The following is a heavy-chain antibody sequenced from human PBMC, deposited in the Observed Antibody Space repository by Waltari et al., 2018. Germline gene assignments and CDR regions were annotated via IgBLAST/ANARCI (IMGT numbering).Heavy chain of an antibody. CDR2: IWYDGSNK. D-gene: IGHD6-13*01. V-gene: IGHV3-30*02. CDR1: GFTLSSYG. Sequence: QVQLVESGGGVVQPGGSLSLSCAASGFTLSSYGMHWVRQPPGQGLAWVAFIWYDGSNKYYADSVKGRFTISRDNSKNTLYLQMNSLRAEDTAVYYCAKDPAFIAAAGNWFENYYYGMDVWGQGTTVTVSS. CDR3: AKDPAFIAAAGNWFENYYYGMDV. J-gene: IGHJ6*02.